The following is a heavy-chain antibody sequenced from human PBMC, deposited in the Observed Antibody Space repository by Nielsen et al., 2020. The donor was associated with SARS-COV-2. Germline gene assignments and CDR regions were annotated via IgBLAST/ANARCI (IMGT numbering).Heavy chain of an antibody. CDR1: GFTFSNYG. D-gene: IGHD3-9*01. J-gene: IGHJ6*02. V-gene: IGHV3-30*18. CDR3: AKGPGYGFYYGMDV. CDR2: ISYDGSNK. Sequence: GESLKISCAASGFTFSNYGMNWVRQAPGKGLEWVAVISYDGSNKYYADSVKGRFTISRDNSKNTLYLQMNSLRAEDTAVYYCAKGPGYGFYYGMDVWGQGTTVTVSS.